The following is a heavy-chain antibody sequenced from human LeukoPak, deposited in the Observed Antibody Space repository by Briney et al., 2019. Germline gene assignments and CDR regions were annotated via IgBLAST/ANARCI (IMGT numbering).Heavy chain of an antibody. V-gene: IGHV4-4*07. CDR2: IYTSGST. D-gene: IGHD2-15*01. J-gene: IGHJ5*02. CDR3: ARVAEGYCSGGSCYRLDP. CDR1: GGSISSYY. Sequence: SETLSLTCTVSGGSISSYYWSWIRQPAGKGLEWIGRIYTSGSTNYNPSLKSRVTMSVDTSKNQFSLKLSSVTAADTAVYYCARVAEGYCSGGSCYRLDPWGQGTLVTVSS.